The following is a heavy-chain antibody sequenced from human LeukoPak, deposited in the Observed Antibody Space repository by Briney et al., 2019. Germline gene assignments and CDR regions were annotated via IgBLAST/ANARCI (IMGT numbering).Heavy chain of an antibody. CDR2: IYPGDSDT. Sequence: GESLKISCKGSGYSFTNYWIGWVRQLPGKGLEWMGIIYPGDSDTRYSPSFQGQVTISADKSISTAYLQWGSLKASDTAMYYCARSQGYCSGGSCLQGDWFDPWGQGTLVTVSS. D-gene: IGHD2-15*01. CDR1: GYSFTNYW. CDR3: ARSQGYCSGGSCLQGDWFDP. J-gene: IGHJ5*02. V-gene: IGHV5-51*01.